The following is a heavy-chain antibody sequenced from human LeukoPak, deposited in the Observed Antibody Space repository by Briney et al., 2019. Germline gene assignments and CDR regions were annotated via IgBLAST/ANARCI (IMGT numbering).Heavy chain of an antibody. CDR3: TRKVGATPAFDY. CDR2: IRSKANSYAT. V-gene: IGHV3-73*01. J-gene: IGHJ4*02. CDR1: GFTFSGSA. D-gene: IGHD1-26*01. Sequence: GGSLRLSCPASGFTFSGSAMHWVRQASGKGLEWVGRIRSKANSYATAYAASVKGRFTISRDDSKNTAYLQMNSLKTEDTAVYYCTRKVGATPAFDYWGQGTLVTVSS.